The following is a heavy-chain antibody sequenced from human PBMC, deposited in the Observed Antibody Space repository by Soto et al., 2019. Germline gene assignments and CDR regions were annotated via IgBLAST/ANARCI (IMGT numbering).Heavy chain of an antibody. D-gene: IGHD3-16*01. Sequence: QVQLVESGGGVVQPGRSLRLSCAASGFTFSSYGMHWVRQAPGKGLEWVAVISYDGSNKYYADSVKGRFTISRDNSKNTLYLQMNSLRAEDTAVYYCAKLGGRGVLSYYWGQGTLVTVSS. J-gene: IGHJ4*02. CDR1: GFTFSSYG. V-gene: IGHV3-30*18. CDR3: AKLGGRGVLSYY. CDR2: ISYDGSNK.